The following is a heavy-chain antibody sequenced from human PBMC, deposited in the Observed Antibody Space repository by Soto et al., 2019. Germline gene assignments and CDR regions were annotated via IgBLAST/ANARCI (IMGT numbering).Heavy chain of an antibody. D-gene: IGHD5-18*01. CDR2: IYYSGST. CDR3: ARGGGYSYGLGGWFDP. CDR1: GGSISSGGYY. J-gene: IGHJ5*02. V-gene: IGHV4-31*03. Sequence: QVQLQESGPGLVKPSQTLSLTCTVSGGSISSGGYYWSWIRQHPGKGLEWIGYIYYSGSTYYNPSLKSRVTISVDTSKNQFSLRLSSVTAADTAVDYCARGGGYSYGLGGWFDPWGQGTLVTVSS.